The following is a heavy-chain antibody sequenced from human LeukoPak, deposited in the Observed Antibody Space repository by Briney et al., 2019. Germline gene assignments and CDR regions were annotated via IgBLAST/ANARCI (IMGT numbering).Heavy chain of an antibody. CDR1: GGSVSSGTYY. D-gene: IGHD4-11*01. J-gene: IGHJ4*02. V-gene: IGHV4-61*01. CDR2: IYYSGST. CDR3: ARDRVRGNSNPFFDY. Sequence: SETLSLTCTVSGGSVSSGTYYWSWIRQPPGKGLEWIGYIYYSGSTNYNPSLRSRVTISVDTSKNQFSLKLSSVTAADTAVYYCARDRVRGNSNPFFDYWGQGTLVTVSS.